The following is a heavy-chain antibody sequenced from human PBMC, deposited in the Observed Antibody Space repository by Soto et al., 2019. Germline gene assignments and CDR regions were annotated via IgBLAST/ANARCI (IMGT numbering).Heavy chain of an antibody. CDR1: GGTFSSYA. CDR3: ASTQRGYSGYADAFDI. V-gene: IGHV1-69*13. CDR2: IIPIFGTA. J-gene: IGHJ3*02. D-gene: IGHD5-12*01. Sequence: SVKVSCKASGGTFSSYAISWVRQAPGQGLEWMGGIIPIFGTANYAQKFQGRVTITADESTSTAYMELSSLRSEDTAVYYCASTQRGYSGYADAFDIWGQGTMVTVS.